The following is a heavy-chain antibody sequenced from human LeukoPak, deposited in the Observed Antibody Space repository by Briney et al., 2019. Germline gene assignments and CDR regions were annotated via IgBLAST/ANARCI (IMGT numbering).Heavy chain of an antibody. CDR2: IIPIFGTA. Sequence: ASVKVSCKASGGTFSSYAISWLRQAPGQGLEWMGGIIPIFGTANYAQKFQGRVTITTDESTSTAYMELSSLRSEDTAVYYCASTDDYGDYGARRAFDPWGQGTLVTVSS. CDR1: GGTFSSYA. V-gene: IGHV1-69*05. CDR3: ASTDDYGDYGARRAFDP. J-gene: IGHJ5*02. D-gene: IGHD4-17*01.